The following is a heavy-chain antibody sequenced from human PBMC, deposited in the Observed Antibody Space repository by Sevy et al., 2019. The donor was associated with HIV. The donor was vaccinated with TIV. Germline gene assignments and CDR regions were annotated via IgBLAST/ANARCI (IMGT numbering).Heavy chain of an antibody. CDR1: GFTFSSYS. D-gene: IGHD2-15*01. CDR3: ARDSLPPRYRSGGSCYHISGYYMDV. Sequence: GGSLRLSCAASGFTFSSYSMNRVRQAPGKGLEWVSSISSSSSYIYYADSVKGRFTISRDNAKNSLYLQMNSLRAEDTAVYYCARDSLPPRYRSGGSCYHISGYYMDVWGKGTTVTVSS. CDR2: ISSSSSYI. V-gene: IGHV3-21*01. J-gene: IGHJ6*03.